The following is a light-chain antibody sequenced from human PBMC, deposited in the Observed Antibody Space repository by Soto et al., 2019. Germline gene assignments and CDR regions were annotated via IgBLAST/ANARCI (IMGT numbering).Light chain of an antibody. CDR3: SSYSTSSALV. CDR2: DVS. V-gene: IGLV2-14*03. J-gene: IGLJ2*01. Sequence: QSALTQPASVSGSPGQSITISCAGTSADIGAFNYVSWYQHHPGKAHQLLIYDVSNRPSGVSARFSASKSANTASLTISGLQTDDEADYYCSSYSTSSALVFGGGTKVTVL. CDR1: SADIGAFNY.